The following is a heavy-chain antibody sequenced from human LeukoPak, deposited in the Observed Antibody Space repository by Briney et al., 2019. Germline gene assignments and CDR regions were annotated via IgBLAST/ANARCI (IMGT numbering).Heavy chain of an antibody. V-gene: IGHV3-30*03. CDR3: SQGLLS. CDR1: GFTFSSYG. CDR2: ISYDGSKK. J-gene: IGHJ5*02. Sequence: GRSLRLSCAASGFTFSSYGMHWVRQAPGKGLEWVAFISYDGSKKHCADSVQGRCTISRDNSKNTLSLQLSSLRPDDTAVFYCSQGLLSWGQGTLLTVAA.